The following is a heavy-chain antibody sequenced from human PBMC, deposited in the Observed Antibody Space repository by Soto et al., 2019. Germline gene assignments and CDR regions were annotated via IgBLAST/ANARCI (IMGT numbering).Heavy chain of an antibody. J-gene: IGHJ5*02. Sequence: TLSLTCPVSGASISIGGYYWSWIRQHPGKGLEWIGYIYYSGSTYYNPSLKSRVTISVDTSKNQFSLKLSSVTAAATAVYYCARTSSRYNWFDPWGQGTLVTVSS. V-gene: IGHV4-31*03. CDR2: IYYSGST. D-gene: IGHD3-10*01. CDR1: GASISIGGYY. CDR3: ARTSSRYNWFDP.